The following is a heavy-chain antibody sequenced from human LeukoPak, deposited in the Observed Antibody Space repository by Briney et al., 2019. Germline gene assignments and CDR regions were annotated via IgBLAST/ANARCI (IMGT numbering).Heavy chain of an antibody. CDR1: GFTFSSYS. CDR3: ARGRYSGSYWLDY. CDR2: ISSSSTYK. J-gene: IGHJ4*02. D-gene: IGHD1-26*01. Sequence: GGSLRLSCAASGFTFSSYSMSWVRQGPGKGLEWVSSISSSSTYKYYAGSVKGRFTISRDNAKNSLYLQMNSLRAEDTALYYCARGRYSGSYWLDYWGQGTLVTVSS. V-gene: IGHV3-21*01.